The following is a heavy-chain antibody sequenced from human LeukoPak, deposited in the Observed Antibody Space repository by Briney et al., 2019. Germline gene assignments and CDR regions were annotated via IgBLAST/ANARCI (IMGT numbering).Heavy chain of an antibody. CDR1: GFTFSSYA. CDR2: ISGSGGST. Sequence: GGSLRLSCAASGFTFSSYAMSWVRQAPGKGLEWVSAISGSGGSTYYADSVKGRFTISRDNSNNTLYLQMNSLRAEDTAVYYCARPYYYDSSGYYYAFDYWGQGTLVTVSS. J-gene: IGHJ4*02. CDR3: ARPYYYDSSGYYYAFDY. D-gene: IGHD3-22*01. V-gene: IGHV3-23*01.